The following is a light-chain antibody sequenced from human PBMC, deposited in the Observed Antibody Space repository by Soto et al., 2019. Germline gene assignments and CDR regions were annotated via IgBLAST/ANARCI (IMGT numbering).Light chain of an antibody. CDR1: QSVRSN. CDR3: QQYNNWPPAWT. Sequence: EIVMTQSPATLSVSPGERATLSCRASQSVRSNLAWYQQKPGQSPRLLIYGASTRATGIPARFSGSGSGTQFTLTLSRLQPEAFAVYYCQQYNNWPPAWTFGQVTKV. J-gene: IGKJ1*01. CDR2: GAS. V-gene: IGKV3-15*01.